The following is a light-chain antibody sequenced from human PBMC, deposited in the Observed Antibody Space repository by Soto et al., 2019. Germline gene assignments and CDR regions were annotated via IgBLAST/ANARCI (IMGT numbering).Light chain of an antibody. J-gene: IGKJ5*01. CDR1: QSVSSN. CDR2: GAS. CDR3: QQYNNWPPIT. V-gene: IGKV3-15*01. Sequence: EIVMTQSPATLSVSPGERATLSCRASQSVSSNLAWYQQNPGQAPRLIIYGASTRDTGIPARFIGSGSGTEFTLTISSLQSEDFAVYYCQQYNNWPPITFGQGTRLEIK.